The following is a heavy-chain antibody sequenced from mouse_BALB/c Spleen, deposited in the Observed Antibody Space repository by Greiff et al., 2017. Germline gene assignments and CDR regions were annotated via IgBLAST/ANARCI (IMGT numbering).Heavy chain of an antibody. CDR2: IYPGNVNT. V-gene: IGHV1S56*01. CDR1: GYTFTSYY. J-gene: IGHJ3*01. D-gene: IGHD2-4*01. CDR3: ARGGYDYDGFAY. Sequence: QVQLQQSGPELVKPGASVMISCKASGYTFTSYYIHWVKQRPGQGLEWIGWIYPGNVNTKYNEKFKGKATLTADKSSSTAYMQLSSLTSEDSAVYFCARGGYDYDGFAYWGQGTLVTVSA.